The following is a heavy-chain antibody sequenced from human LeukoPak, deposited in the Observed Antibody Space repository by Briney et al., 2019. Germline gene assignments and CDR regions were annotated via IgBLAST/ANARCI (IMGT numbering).Heavy chain of an antibody. CDR2: ISDSGGST. V-gene: IGHV3-23*01. CDR3: AKGDTPLVPTDF. Sequence: GGSPRLSCAASGFTFSNYAMSWVRQAPGKGPEWVAAISDSGGSTYYADSVRGRFTISRDNSKSTLYLHMNSLRPEDTALYYCAKGDTPLVPTDFWGQGTLVTVSS. CDR1: GFTFSNYA. J-gene: IGHJ1*01. D-gene: IGHD5-18*01.